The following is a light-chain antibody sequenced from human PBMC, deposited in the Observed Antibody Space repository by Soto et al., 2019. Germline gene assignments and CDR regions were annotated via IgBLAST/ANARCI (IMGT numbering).Light chain of an antibody. CDR1: NIGSKS. Sequence: SYELTQPPSVSVAPGKTARITCGGTNIGSKSVHWYQQKPGQAPVLVIYYDSDRPSGIPERFSGSNSGNTATLTISRVEAGDEADYYCQVWDSSSDSLVFGTGTKVTVL. J-gene: IGLJ1*01. CDR3: QVWDSSSDSLV. CDR2: YDS. V-gene: IGLV3-21*04.